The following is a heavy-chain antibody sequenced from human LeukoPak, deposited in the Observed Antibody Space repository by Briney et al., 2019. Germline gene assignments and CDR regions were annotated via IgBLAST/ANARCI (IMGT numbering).Heavy chain of an antibody. J-gene: IGHJ6*03. V-gene: IGHV1-18*01. CDR2: ISAYNGDE. D-gene: IGHD3-10*01. CDR1: HYTFTSYG. Sequence: ASVKVSCKTSHYTFTSYGISWVRQAPGQGLEWLGWISAYNGDEHYAQKFQGRVTMTTDTSTVTAYIELRSLSSDDTAVYYCARSTIAYYYYMDVWGKGTTVIVSS. CDR3: ARSTIAYYYYMDV.